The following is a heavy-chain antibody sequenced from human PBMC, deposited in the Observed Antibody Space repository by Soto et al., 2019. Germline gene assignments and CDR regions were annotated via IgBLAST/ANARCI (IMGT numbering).Heavy chain of an antibody. CDR3: AREYSDGWFDP. J-gene: IGHJ5*02. V-gene: IGHV3-15*01. Sequence: EVQLVESGGDLVKPGGSLRLSCAGSGFIFSNAWMSWVRQAPGKGLEWVARIKSKPDGATIDYAAPVKGRFTISRDNSKNTVYLQMNSLRAEDSAVYYCAREYSDGWFDPWGQGTLVTVSS. D-gene: IGHD3-10*01. CDR2: IKSKPDGATI. CDR1: GFIFSNAW.